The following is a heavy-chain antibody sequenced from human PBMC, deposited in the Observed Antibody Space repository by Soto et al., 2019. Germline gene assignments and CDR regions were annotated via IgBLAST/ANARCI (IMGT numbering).Heavy chain of an antibody. D-gene: IGHD2-15*01. CDR3: ARRDCSGGSCYGPFDD. CDR1: AGSISSSNW. V-gene: IGHV4-4*02. Sequence: PSETLSPTCAVSAGSISSSNWRSWVRQPPGKGLGWDGEIYHSGSTNYNPSLKSRLTISVDKSKNQFPLKLSSVTAADTAVYYCARRDCSGGSCYGPFDDWGQGTLVTVSS. J-gene: IGHJ4*02. CDR2: IYHSGST.